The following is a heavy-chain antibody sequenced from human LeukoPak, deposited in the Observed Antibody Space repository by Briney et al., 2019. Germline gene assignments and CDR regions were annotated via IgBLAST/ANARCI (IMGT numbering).Heavy chain of an antibody. CDR2: IYYSGRT. Sequence: SETLSLTCSVSGGSISSSSHYWGWISQPPGKGLEWIGSIYYSGRTNYNPSFNPSLKSRATISVDTSKNQFSLKLSSVTAADTAVYFCARLQWELPDYWGQGTLVIVSS. V-gene: IGHV4-39*01. D-gene: IGHD1-26*01. J-gene: IGHJ4*02. CDR1: GGSISSSSHY. CDR3: ARLQWELPDY.